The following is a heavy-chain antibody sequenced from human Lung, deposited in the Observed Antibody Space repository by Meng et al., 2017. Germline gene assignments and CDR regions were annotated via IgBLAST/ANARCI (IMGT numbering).Heavy chain of an antibody. J-gene: IGHJ4*02. V-gene: IGHV1-18*01. D-gene: IGHD6-6*01. Sequence: QVQLVQSGAEVKKSWASVKVSCKASGYIVTCCGISWVRQAPGQGLEWLGWISAYSGYTNYAQKLQGRVTMTTDTSTSTAYMELRSLSSDDTALYYCARNSSSSVVDYWGQGTLVTVSS. CDR3: ARNSSSSVVDY. CDR1: GYIVTCCG. CDR2: ISAYSGYT.